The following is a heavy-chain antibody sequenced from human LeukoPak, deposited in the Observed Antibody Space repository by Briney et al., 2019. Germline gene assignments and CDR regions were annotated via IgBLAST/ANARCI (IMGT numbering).Heavy chain of an antibody. Sequence: GASVKVSCKASGYTFTSYGISWVRQATGQGLEWMGWMNPNSGNTGYAQKFQGRVTMTRNTSISTAYMELSSLRSEDTAVYYCARSCGGDCSTDAFDIWGQGTMVTVSS. D-gene: IGHD2-21*02. V-gene: IGHV1-8*02. CDR2: MNPNSGNT. CDR3: ARSCGGDCSTDAFDI. J-gene: IGHJ3*02. CDR1: GYTFTSYG.